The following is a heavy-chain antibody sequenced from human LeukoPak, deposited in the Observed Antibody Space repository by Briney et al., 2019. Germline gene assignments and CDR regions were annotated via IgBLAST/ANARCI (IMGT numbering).Heavy chain of an antibody. V-gene: IGHV1-8*03. J-gene: IGHJ3*02. Sequence: ASVKVSCKASGYTFTSYDINWVRQATGQGLEWMGWMSPNSGNTGHAQKFQGRVTITRNTSISTAYMELSSLRSEDTAVYYCARGGPAAKNAFDIWGQGTMVTVSS. CDR3: ARGGPAAKNAFDI. CDR2: MSPNSGNT. D-gene: IGHD2-2*01. CDR1: GYTFTSYD.